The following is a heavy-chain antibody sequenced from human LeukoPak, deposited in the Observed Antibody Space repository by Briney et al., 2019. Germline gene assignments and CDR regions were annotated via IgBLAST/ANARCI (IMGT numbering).Heavy chain of an antibody. J-gene: IGHJ4*02. D-gene: IGHD5-18*01. CDR3: ARGRIQLWYPWYFDY. V-gene: IGHV4-34*01. Sequence: SETLSLTCAVYGGSFSGYYWSWIRQPPGKGLEWIGEINYSGSTNYNPSLKSRVTISVDTSKNQFSLKLSSVTAADTAVYYCARGRIQLWYPWYFDYWGQGTLVTVSS. CDR2: INYSGST. CDR1: GGSFSGYY.